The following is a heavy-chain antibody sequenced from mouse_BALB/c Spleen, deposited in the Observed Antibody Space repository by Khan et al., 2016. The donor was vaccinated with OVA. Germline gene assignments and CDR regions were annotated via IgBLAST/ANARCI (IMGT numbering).Heavy chain of an antibody. D-gene: IGHD1-1*01. J-gene: IGHJ3*01. Sequence: VQLQQSGPELMKPGASVKISCKASGNSFTSYYIHWVKQSHGKSLEWIGYIDPFNGSTNYNQKFKGKATLTVDKSSSTAYMHLSSPTSEDSAVYYCARPGSSSWFASWGQGTLVTVSA. V-gene: IGHV1S135*01. CDR3: ARPGSSSWFAS. CDR2: IDPFNGST. CDR1: GNSFTSYY.